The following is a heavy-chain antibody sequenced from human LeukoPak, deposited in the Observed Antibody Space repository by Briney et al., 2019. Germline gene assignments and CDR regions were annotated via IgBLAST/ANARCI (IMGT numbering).Heavy chain of an antibody. Sequence: AASVKVSCKASGYTFTGYYMHWVRQAPGQGLEWMGIINPSGGSTSYAQKFQGRVTMTRDTSTSTVYMELSSLRSEDTAVYYCARDWPTPRGTYGMDVWGQGTTVTVSS. V-gene: IGHV1-46*01. CDR2: INPSGGST. J-gene: IGHJ6*02. D-gene: IGHD3/OR15-3a*01. CDR1: GYTFTGYY. CDR3: ARDWPTPRGTYGMDV.